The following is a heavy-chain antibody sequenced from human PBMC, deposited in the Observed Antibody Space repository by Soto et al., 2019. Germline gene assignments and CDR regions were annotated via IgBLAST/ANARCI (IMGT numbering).Heavy chain of an antibody. Sequence: PGGSLRLSCAASGFTFSSYAMHWVRQAPGKGLEWVAVISYDGSNKYYADSVKGRFTISRDNSKNTLYLQMNSLRAEDTAVYYCAGHPYDFWSGYLPTDDSYYYYGMDVWGQGTTVTVSS. CDR1: GFTFSSYA. J-gene: IGHJ6*02. V-gene: IGHV3-30-3*01. D-gene: IGHD3-3*01. CDR3: AGHPYDFWSGYLPTDDSYYYYGMDV. CDR2: ISYDGSNK.